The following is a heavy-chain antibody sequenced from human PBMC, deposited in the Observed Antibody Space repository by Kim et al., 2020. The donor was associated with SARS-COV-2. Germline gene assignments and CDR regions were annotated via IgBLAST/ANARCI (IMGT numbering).Heavy chain of an antibody. CDR3: AREGWKLGFDI. Sequence: IYYADSVKGRLTISRDNAKNSLYLQMNSLRAEDTAVYYCAREGWKLGFDIWGQGTMVTVSS. V-gene: IGHV3-48*04. CDR2: I. D-gene: IGHD1-26*01. J-gene: IGHJ3*02.